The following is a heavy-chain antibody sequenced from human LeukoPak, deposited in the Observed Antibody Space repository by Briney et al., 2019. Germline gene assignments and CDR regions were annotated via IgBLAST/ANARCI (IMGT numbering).Heavy chain of an antibody. V-gene: IGHV3-48*04. J-gene: IGHJ4*02. CDR2: ISSSSSTI. CDR3: AGYGSGSF. D-gene: IGHD3-10*01. CDR1: GFTFSSHN. Sequence: PGGSLRLSCAASGFTFSSHNMNWVCQAPGKGLEWVSYISSSSSTIYYADSVKGRFTISRDNAKNSLYLQMNSLRAEDTAIYYCAGYGSGSFWGQGTLVTVSS.